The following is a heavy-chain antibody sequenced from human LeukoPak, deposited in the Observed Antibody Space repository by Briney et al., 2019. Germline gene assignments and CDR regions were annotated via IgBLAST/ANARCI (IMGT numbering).Heavy chain of an antibody. V-gene: IGHV4-39*07. Sequence: SETLSLTCTVSGGSISSSSYYWGWIRQPPGKGLEWIGSIYYSGSTYYNPSLKSRVTISVDTSKNQFSLKLSSVTAADTAVYYCARVGNPLVTVFAWFDPWGQGTLVTVSS. CDR1: GGSISSSSYY. CDR2: IYYSGST. J-gene: IGHJ5*02. CDR3: ARVGNPLVTVFAWFDP. D-gene: IGHD3-3*01.